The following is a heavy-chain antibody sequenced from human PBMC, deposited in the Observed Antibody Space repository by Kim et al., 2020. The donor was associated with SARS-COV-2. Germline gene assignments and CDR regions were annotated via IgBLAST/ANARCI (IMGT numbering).Heavy chain of an antibody. CDR1: GYTFTSYG. Sequence: ASVKVSCKASGYTFTSYGISWVRQAPGQGLEWMGWISAYNGNTNYAQKLQGRVTMTTDTSTSTAYMELKSLRSDDTAVYYCASVRELRGGYGMDVWGQGTTVTVSS. D-gene: IGHD1-26*01. CDR2: ISAYNGNT. CDR3: ASVRELRGGYGMDV. J-gene: IGHJ6*02. V-gene: IGHV1-18*01.